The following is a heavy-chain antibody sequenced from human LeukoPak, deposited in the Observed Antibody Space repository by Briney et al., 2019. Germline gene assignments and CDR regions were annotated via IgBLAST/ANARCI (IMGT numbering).Heavy chain of an antibody. V-gene: IGHV3-23*01. J-gene: IGHJ4*02. CDR1: GFTFSSYA. D-gene: IGHD2-2*01. CDR2: INDSGGNT. CDR3: TTGVWGYCSSTSCYLVDY. Sequence: PGGSLRLSCAASGFTFSSYAMSWVRQAPGKGLEWVSLINDSGGNTYYADSVKGRFTISRDNSKNTLFLQMSSLRAEDTAVYYCTTGVWGYCSSTSCYLVDYWGQGTLVTVSS.